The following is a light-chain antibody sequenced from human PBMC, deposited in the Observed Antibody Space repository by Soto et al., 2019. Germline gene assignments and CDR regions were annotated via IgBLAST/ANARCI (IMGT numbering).Light chain of an antibody. CDR1: QSVSSN. J-gene: IGKJ1*01. CDR3: QQYNNWPPGT. CDR2: GAS. Sequence: EIVMTQSPATLSVSPGERATLSCRASQSVSSNLAWYQQKPGQAPRLLIYGASTRATGIPARFSGSRSGTAFTLTIISLQSEDFAVYYCQQYNNWPPGTFGQGTKVETK. V-gene: IGKV3-15*01.